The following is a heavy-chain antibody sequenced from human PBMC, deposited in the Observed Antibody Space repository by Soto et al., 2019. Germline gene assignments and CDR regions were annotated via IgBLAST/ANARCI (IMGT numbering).Heavy chain of an antibody. CDR2: ISGSGGST. J-gene: IGHJ4*02. V-gene: IGHV3-23*01. CDR3: AKSPQRRIAAADPLDY. Sequence: PGGSLRLSCAASGFTFSSYAISWVRQAPGKGLEWVSAISGSGGSTYYADSVKGRFTISRDNSKNTLYLQMNSLRAEDTAVYYCAKSPQRRIAAADPLDYWGQGTLVT. D-gene: IGHD6-13*01. CDR1: GFTFSSYA.